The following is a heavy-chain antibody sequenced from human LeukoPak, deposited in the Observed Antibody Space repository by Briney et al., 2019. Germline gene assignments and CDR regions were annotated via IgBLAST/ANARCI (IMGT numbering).Heavy chain of an antibody. CDR1: GYTFTSYD. CDR2: MNPNSGNT. D-gene: IGHD2-15*01. CDR3: ARQHCSGGSCYSVLDV. V-gene: IGHV1-8*01. Sequence: ASVKVSCKASGYTFTSYDINWVRQATGQGLEWMGWMNPNSGNTGYAQKFQGRVTMTRNTSIGTAYMELSSLRSEDTAVYYCARQHCSGGSCYSVLDVWGQGATVTVSS. J-gene: IGHJ6*02.